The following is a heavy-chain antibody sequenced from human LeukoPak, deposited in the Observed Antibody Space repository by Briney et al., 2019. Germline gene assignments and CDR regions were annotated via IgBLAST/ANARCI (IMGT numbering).Heavy chain of an antibody. D-gene: IGHD6-19*01. CDR3: ARAGRHSSAWYGDDYYYYMDV. J-gene: IGHJ6*03. Sequence: ASVKVSCKASGYTFTGYYMHWVRQAPGQGLEWMGWINPNSGGTNYAQKFQGRVTMTRDTSISTAYMELSRLRSEDTAVYYCARAGRHSSAWYGDDYYYYMDVWGKGTTVTISS. V-gene: IGHV1-2*02. CDR2: INPNSGGT. CDR1: GYTFTGYY.